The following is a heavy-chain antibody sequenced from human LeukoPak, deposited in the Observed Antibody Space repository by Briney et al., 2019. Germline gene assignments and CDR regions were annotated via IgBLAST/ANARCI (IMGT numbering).Heavy chain of an antibody. D-gene: IGHD3-10*01. CDR3: ARAPYGGGFDY. Sequence: GGSLRLSCAAPGFTVSNNYMSWVRQAPGKGLEWVSLIDSGGNTYYADSVKGRFTVSRDNSKNTLYFQLNSLRAEDTAVYYCARAPYGGGFDYWGQGTLVTVSS. CDR2: IDSGGNT. J-gene: IGHJ4*02. CDR1: GFTVSNNY. V-gene: IGHV3-53*01.